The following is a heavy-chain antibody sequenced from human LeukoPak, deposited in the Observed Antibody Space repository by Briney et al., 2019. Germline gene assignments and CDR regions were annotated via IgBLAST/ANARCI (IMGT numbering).Heavy chain of an antibody. CDR1: GFTFSSYA. V-gene: IGHV3-30-3*01. CDR3: ARDSSVGYCSGGSCYSGWFDP. J-gene: IGHJ5*02. CDR2: ISYDGSNK. D-gene: IGHD2-15*01. Sequence: GGSLRLSCATSGFTFSSYAMHRVRQAPGKGLEWVAVISYDGSNKYYADSVKGRFTISRDNSKNTLYLQMNSLRAEDTAVYYCARDSSVGYCSGGSCYSGWFDPWGQGTLVTVSS.